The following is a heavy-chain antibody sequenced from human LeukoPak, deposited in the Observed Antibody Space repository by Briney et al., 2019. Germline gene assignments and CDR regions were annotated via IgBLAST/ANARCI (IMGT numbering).Heavy chain of an antibody. CDR2: IYHSGST. J-gene: IGHJ3*02. Sequence: SETLSLTCTVSGYSISSGYYWGWIRQPPGKGLEWIGSIYHSGSTYYNPSLKSRVTISVDTSKNQFSLKLSSVTAADTAVYYCASSGSYRTPDAFDIWGQGTMVTVSS. CDR1: GYSISSGYY. CDR3: ASSGSYRTPDAFDI. D-gene: IGHD1-26*01. V-gene: IGHV4-38-2*02.